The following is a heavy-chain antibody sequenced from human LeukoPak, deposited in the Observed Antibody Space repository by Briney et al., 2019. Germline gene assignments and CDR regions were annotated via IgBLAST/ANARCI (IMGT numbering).Heavy chain of an antibody. J-gene: IGHJ4*02. D-gene: IGHD4-17*01. CDR3: ARGARSRVTTEFYFDY. V-gene: IGHV1-69*13. CDR2: IIPIFGTA. CDR1: GGTFSSYA. Sequence: SAKVSCKASGGTFSSYAISWVRQAPGQGLEWMGGIIPIFGTANYAQKFQGRVTITADESTSTAYMELSSLRSEDTAVYYCARGARSRVTTEFYFDYWGQGTLVTVSS.